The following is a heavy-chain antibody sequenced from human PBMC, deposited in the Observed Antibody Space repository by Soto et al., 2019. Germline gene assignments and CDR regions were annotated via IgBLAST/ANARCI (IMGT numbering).Heavy chain of an antibody. CDR3: ATVVNYYESSALAY. D-gene: IGHD3-22*01. V-gene: IGHV1-69*01. CDR1: GDSFTSYA. Sequence: QVQLVQSVAEVKKPGSSVKVSCKASGDSFTSYAISWVRQAHGHGLEWMGRIIPIFGTANYSQRVEGRVTITADESTSTANMELSSLRSDDTAVYYCATVVNYYESSALAYWGQGTLVTVSS. J-gene: IGHJ4*02. CDR2: IIPIFGTA.